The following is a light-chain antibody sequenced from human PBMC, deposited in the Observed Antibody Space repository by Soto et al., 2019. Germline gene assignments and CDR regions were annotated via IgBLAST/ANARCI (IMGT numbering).Light chain of an antibody. Sequence: QSALTQPASVSGSPGQSITISCTGTSSDVGTYNFVSWYQQHPGKAPKLMIYEVSSRPSGVSNRFSGSKSGNTASLTISGLQAEDEADYYCSSYSSTSIPWVFGGGTKVTVL. CDR3: SSYSSTSIPWV. CDR2: EVS. CDR1: SSDVGTYNF. J-gene: IGLJ3*02. V-gene: IGLV2-14*01.